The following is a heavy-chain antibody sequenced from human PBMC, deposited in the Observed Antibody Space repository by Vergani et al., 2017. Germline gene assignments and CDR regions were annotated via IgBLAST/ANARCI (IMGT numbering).Heavy chain of an antibody. CDR3: AREFGCSSTSCYLYYYYYMDV. V-gene: IGHV3-33*01. CDR2: IWYDGSNK. CDR1: GFTFSSYG. J-gene: IGHJ6*03. Sequence: VQLVESGGGLVKPGGSLRLSCAASGFTFSSYGMHWVRQAPGKGLEWVAVIWYDGSNKYYADSVKGRFTISRDNAKNSLYLQMNSLRAEDTAVYYCAREFGCSSTSCYLYYYYYMDVWGKGTTVTVSS. D-gene: IGHD2-2*01.